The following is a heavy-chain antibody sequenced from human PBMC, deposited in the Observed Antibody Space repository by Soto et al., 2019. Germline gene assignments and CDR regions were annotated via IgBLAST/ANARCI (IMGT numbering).Heavy chain of an antibody. Sequence: GGSLRLSCAASGFTFSDYYMSWLRQAPGKGLEWISYISGSSYDTNYADSVKGRFTISRDNAKNSLNLQMNSLRAEDTAVYFCARDTNYYASGSGVDYWGQGILITVSS. CDR2: ISGSSYDT. CDR3: ARDTNYYASGSGVDY. D-gene: IGHD3-10*01. J-gene: IGHJ4*02. V-gene: IGHV3-11*06. CDR1: GFTFSDYY.